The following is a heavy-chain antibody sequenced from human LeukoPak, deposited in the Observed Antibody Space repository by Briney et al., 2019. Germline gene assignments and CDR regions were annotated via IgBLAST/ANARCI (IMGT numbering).Heavy chain of an antibody. CDR3: AKRPRWLQFHY. J-gene: IGHJ4*02. CDR2: ISGRGDNT. Sequence: GKSLRLSCAASGFTFSSYAMSWVRQAPGKGPEWVSGISGRGDNTSYADSVKGRFTISRDNSKNTLYLQMNSLRAEDTAVYYCAKRPRWLQFHYWGQGTLVTVSS. D-gene: IGHD5-24*01. V-gene: IGHV3-23*01. CDR1: GFTFSSYA.